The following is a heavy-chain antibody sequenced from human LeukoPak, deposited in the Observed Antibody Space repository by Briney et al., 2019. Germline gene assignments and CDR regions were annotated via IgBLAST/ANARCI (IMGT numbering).Heavy chain of an antibody. CDR3: ARGRYYYGSGAPMDV. Sequence: SETLSLTCTVSGGSISSYYWSWIRQPAGKGLEWIGRIYTSGSTNYNPSLKSRVTISVDTSKNQFSLKLSSVTAADTAVYYCARGRYYYGSGAPMDVWGKGTTVTISS. J-gene: IGHJ6*03. CDR1: GGSISSYY. D-gene: IGHD3-10*01. V-gene: IGHV4-4*07. CDR2: IYTSGST.